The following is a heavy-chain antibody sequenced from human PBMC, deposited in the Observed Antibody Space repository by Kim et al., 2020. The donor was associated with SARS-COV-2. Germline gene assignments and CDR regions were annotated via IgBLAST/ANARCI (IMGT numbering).Heavy chain of an antibody. CDR1: GFIFSNAW. CDR2: IKSKTDGGTT. J-gene: IGHJ4*02. V-gene: IGHV3-15*01. CDR3: TTESVRGYTLRGYFDY. D-gene: IGHD5-18*01. Sequence: GGSLRLSCAASGFIFSNAWMSWVRQAPGKGLEWVGRIKSKTDGGTTDYAAPVKGRFTISRDDSKNTLYLQMNSLKTEDTAVYYCTTESVRGYTLRGYFDYWGQGTLVTVSS.